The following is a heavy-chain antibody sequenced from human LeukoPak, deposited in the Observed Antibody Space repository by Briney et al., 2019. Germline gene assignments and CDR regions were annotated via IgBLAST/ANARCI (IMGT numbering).Heavy chain of an antibody. Sequence: GGPLRLSCAASGFTFSSYAMHWVRQAPGKGLEWVAVISYDGSDKYYADSVKGRFTISRDNSKNTLYLQMNSLRAEDTAVYYCARVKSRFGELWRAFDYWGRGTLVTVSS. CDR3: ARVKSRFGELWRAFDY. CDR1: GFTFSSYA. J-gene: IGHJ4*02. D-gene: IGHD3-10*01. V-gene: IGHV3-30-3*01. CDR2: ISYDGSDK.